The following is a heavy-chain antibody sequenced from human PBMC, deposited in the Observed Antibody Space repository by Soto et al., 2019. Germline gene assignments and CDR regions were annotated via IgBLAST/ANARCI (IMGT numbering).Heavy chain of an antibody. V-gene: IGHV3-9*01. J-gene: IGHJ4*02. CDR1: GFTFDDYA. CDR3: AKDRLGTTGSRGGFDY. D-gene: IGHD1-1*01. CDR2: ISWNSGSI. Sequence: EVQLVESGGGLVQPGRSLRLSCAASGFTFDDYAMHWVRQAPGKGLEWVSGISWNSGSIGYADSVKGRFTISRDNAKNSLYLQMNSLRAEDTALYYCAKDRLGTTGSRGGFDYWGQGTLVTVSS.